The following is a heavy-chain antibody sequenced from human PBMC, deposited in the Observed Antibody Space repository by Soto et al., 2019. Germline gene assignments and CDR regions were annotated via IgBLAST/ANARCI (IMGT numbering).Heavy chain of an antibody. CDR1: GFTFSSYE. CDR3: ARDGYYDSSGYYSNYYYGMDV. V-gene: IGHV3-48*03. CDR2: ISSSGSTI. J-gene: IGHJ6*02. D-gene: IGHD3-22*01. Sequence: SGGSLRLSCAASGFTFSSYEMNWVRQAPGKGLEWVSYISSSGSTIYYADSVKGRFTISRDNAKNSLYLQMNSLRAEDTAVYYCARDGYYDSSGYYSNYYYGMDVWGQGTTVTVSS.